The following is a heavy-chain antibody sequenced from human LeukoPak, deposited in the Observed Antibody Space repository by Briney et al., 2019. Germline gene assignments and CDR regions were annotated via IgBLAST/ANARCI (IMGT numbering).Heavy chain of an antibody. J-gene: IGHJ5*02. Sequence: GGSLRLSCAASGFTFSSYAMSWVRQAPGKGLEWVSAVSGSGGSTYYADSVKGRFTISRDNSKNTLYLQMNSLRAEDTAVYYCAKDEGYYGSGSYTWFDPWGQGTLVTVSS. CDR2: VSGSGGST. V-gene: IGHV3-23*01. CDR3: AKDEGYYGSGSYTWFDP. D-gene: IGHD3-10*01. CDR1: GFTFSSYA.